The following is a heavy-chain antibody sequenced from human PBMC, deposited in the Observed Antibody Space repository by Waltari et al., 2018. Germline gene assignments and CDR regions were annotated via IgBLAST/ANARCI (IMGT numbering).Heavy chain of an antibody. J-gene: IGHJ6*03. D-gene: IGHD1-1*01. CDR1: GFTFSSYG. CDR2: IRYDGSNK. V-gene: IGHV3-30*02. Sequence: QVQLVESGGGVVQPGGSLRLSCAASGFTFSSYGMHWVRQAPGKGLEWVAFIRYDGSNKYYADSVKGRFTISRDNSKNTLYLQMNSLRAEDTAVYYCARSPGTTHYYMDVWGKGTTVTISS. CDR3: ARSPGTTHYYMDV.